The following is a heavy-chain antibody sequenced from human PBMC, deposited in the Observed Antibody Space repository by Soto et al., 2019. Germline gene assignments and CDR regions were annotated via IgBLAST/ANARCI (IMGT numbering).Heavy chain of an antibody. CDR3: ANAEHPRRSIGFDY. Sequence: PGGSLRLSCAASGFTFSSYAMHWVRQAPGKGLEWVALISYDGNNKYYADSVKGRFTISRDNSKNTLFLQMNSLRAEDTAIYYCANAEHPRRSIGFDYWGQGTLVTVSS. D-gene: IGHD3-16*02. CDR2: ISYDGNNK. J-gene: IGHJ4*02. CDR1: GFTFSSYA. V-gene: IGHV3-30-3*01.